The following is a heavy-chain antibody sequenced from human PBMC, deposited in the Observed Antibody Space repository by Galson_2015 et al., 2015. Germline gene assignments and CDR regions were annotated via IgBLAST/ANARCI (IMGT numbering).Heavy chain of an antibody. CDR2: IYPGDSET. CDR1: GYSFTTYW. CDR3: ARGGFTYGDAFDI. J-gene: IGHJ3*02. V-gene: IGHV5-51*03. D-gene: IGHD5-18*01. Sequence: QSGAEVKKPGESLKISCKGSGYSFTTYWIGWVRQMPGKGLEWMGIIYPGDSETGYSPSFQGQVTISADKSINTAYLQWSSLKASDTAMYYCARGGFTYGDAFDIWGQGTMVTVSS.